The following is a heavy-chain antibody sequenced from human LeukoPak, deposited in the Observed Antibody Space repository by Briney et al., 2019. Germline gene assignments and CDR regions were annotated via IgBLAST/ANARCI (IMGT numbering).Heavy chain of an antibody. CDR3: ARVNPVDSSGWTDWRYYYYGMDV. CDR2: IYTSGST. CDR1: GGSISSYY. D-gene: IGHD6-19*01. V-gene: IGHV4-4*07. J-gene: IGHJ6*02. Sequence: PSETLSLTCTVSGGSISSYYWSWIRQPAGKGLEWIGRIYTSGSTNYNPSLKSRVTMSVDTSKNQFSLKLSSVTAADPAVYYCARVNPVDSSGWTDWRYYYYGMDVWGQGTTVTVSS.